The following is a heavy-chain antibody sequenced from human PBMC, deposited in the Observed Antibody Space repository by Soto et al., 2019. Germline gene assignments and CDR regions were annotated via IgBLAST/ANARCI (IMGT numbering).Heavy chain of an antibody. CDR3: AKEAYSRAFDY. V-gene: IGHV3-33*06. CDR1: GFSFSNFG. Sequence: QVQLVESGGGVVQPGRSLKVSCAASGFSFSNFGMNWVHQAPGKGLEWVAVIWYDGTKTFYADSVKGRFTISRDNSKNTLYLQIDSLRAEDTAVYYCAKEAYSRAFDYWGQGTLVTVSS. D-gene: IGHD6-13*01. CDR2: IWYDGTKT. J-gene: IGHJ4*02.